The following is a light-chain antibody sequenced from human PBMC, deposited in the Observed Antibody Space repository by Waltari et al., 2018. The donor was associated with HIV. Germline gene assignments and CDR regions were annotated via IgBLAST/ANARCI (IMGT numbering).Light chain of an antibody. V-gene: IGLV6-57*01. CDR2: EDN. CDR3: QSYDSNTFWV. CDR1: SGSIASNY. J-gene: IGLJ3*02. Sequence: NFMLTQPHSVSESPGKTVTISCTRSSGSIASNYVQWYQQRPGSSPSTVIYEDNQRPSGVPDRFSGSIDSSSNSASLTISGLKPEDEADYYCQSYDSNTFWVFGGGTKLTVL.